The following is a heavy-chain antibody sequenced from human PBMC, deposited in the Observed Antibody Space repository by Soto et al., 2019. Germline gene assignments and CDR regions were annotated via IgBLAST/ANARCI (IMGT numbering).Heavy chain of an antibody. D-gene: IGHD5-12*01. CDR2: IIPIFGTA. V-gene: IGHV1-69*06. Sequence: SVKVSCKASGGTFSSYAISWVRQAPGRGLEWMGGIIPIFGTANYAQKFQGRVTITADKSTSTAYMELSSLRSEDTAAYYCARESYSGYDYYFDYWGQGTLVTVSS. CDR3: ARESYSGYDYYFDY. J-gene: IGHJ4*02. CDR1: GGTFSSYA.